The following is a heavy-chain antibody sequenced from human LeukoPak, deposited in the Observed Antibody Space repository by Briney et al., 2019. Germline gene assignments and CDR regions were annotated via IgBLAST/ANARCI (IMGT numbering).Heavy chain of an antibody. CDR2: IWYDGSNK. D-gene: IGHD2-21*01. CDR1: GFTFSSYG. Sequence: GGSLRLSRAASGFTFSSYGMHWVPQAPGKGLEGVAAIWYDGSNKYHADSVKGRFTISRDNSKKTLYLQMNSLRAEDTAVYYCATDSFTYRVEYYFDYWGQGTLVTVSP. V-gene: IGHV3-33*01. J-gene: IGHJ4*02. CDR3: ATDSFTYRVEYYFDY.